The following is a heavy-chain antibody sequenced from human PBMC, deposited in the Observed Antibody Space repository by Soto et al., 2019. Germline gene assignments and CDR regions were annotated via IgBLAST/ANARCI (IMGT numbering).Heavy chain of an antibody. D-gene: IGHD2-15*01. Sequence: EVQLVESGGGLVKPGGSLTLSCAASGFTFSSHSMNWVRQAPGKGLEWVSSIVSGSAYIYYADSVKGRFTISRDNAKSSLYLQMNSLRAEDTAVYYCATSVGYCSGGSCYSWYFDLWGRGTLVTVSS. CDR3: ATSVGYCSGGSCYSWYFDL. J-gene: IGHJ2*01. CDR1: GFTFSSHS. V-gene: IGHV3-21*01. CDR2: IVSGSAYI.